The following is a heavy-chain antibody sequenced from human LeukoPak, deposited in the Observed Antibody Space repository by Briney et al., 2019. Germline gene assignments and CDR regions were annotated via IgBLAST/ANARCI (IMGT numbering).Heavy chain of an antibody. D-gene: IGHD2-2*02. CDR2: IYHSGST. CDR1: GGSISSYY. J-gene: IGHJ4*02. CDR3: ARYEGYCSSTSCYTGFDY. Sequence: SETLSLTCTVSGGSISSYYWSWIRQPPGKGLEWIGYIYHSGSTYYNPFLKSRVTISVDRSKNQFSLKLSSVTAADTAVYYCARYEGYCSSTSCYTGFDYWGQGTLVTVSS. V-gene: IGHV4-59*12.